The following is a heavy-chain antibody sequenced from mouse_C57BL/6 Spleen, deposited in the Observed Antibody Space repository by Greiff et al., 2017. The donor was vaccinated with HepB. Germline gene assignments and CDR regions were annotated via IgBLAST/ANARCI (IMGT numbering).Heavy chain of an antibody. CDR3: ARPLITTVVGYDAMGY. CDR1: GYTFTSYW. V-gene: IGHV1-59*01. D-gene: IGHD1-1*01. J-gene: IGHJ4*01. CDR2: IDPSDSYT. Sequence: QVQLQQPGAELVRPGTSVKLSCKASGYTFTSYWMHWVKQRPGQGLEWIGGIDPSDSYTNYNQKFKGKATLTVDTSSNTAYMQLSSLTSEDSAVYYWARPLITTVVGYDAMGYWGQGTSVTVAS.